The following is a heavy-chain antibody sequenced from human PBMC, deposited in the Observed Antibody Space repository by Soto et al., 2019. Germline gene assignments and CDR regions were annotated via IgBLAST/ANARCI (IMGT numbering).Heavy chain of an antibody. CDR1: GYTFTSYD. Sequence: QVQLVQSGAEVKKPGASVKVSCKASGYTFTSYDINWVRQATGQGLEWMGWMNPNSGNTGYAQKFQGRVTMTRSTSISTAYMELSSLRSEDTAVYYCASDRGYVLGSDAFDIWGQGTMVTVSS. CDR3: ASDRGYVLGSDAFDI. V-gene: IGHV1-8*01. J-gene: IGHJ3*02. CDR2: MNPNSGNT. D-gene: IGHD3-22*01.